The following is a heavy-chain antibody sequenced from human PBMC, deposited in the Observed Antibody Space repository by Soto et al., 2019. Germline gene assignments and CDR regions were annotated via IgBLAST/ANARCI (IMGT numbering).Heavy chain of an antibody. CDR3: AKDRWAGGNYGFYSDF. CDR1: GFTFSSYG. D-gene: IGHD1-7*01. Sequence: EVQLLESGGGLVQPGGSLRLSCAASGFTFSSYGMTWVRQAPGKGLEWVSFSSATGAGTYYADSVKGRFTISRDNSNNTLYLQMTGLSADDTAVYYCAKDRWAGGNYGFYSDFWGQGALVIVSS. V-gene: IGHV3-23*01. J-gene: IGHJ4*02. CDR2: SSATGAGT.